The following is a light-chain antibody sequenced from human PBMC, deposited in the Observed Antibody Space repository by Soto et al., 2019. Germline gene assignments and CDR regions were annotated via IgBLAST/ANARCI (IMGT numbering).Light chain of an antibody. Sequence: EIVLTQSPGTLSLSPGQRATLSCRASQRLSASDIAWYQQKPGQAPKFLIYGVSSRATGIPDRFSGSGSGTDFTLTISRLEPGDFAVYYCQHYDTSLIFGGGTKVDIK. CDR1: QRLSASD. V-gene: IGKV3-20*01. CDR3: QHYDTSLI. CDR2: GVS. J-gene: IGKJ4*01.